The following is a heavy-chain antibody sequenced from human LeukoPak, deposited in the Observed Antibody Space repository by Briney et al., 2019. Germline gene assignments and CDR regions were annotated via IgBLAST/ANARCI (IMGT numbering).Heavy chain of an antibody. J-gene: IGHJ4*02. Sequence: HAGGSLRLSCAASGFTFSSYSMHWVRQAPGKGLEWVSYISSSSSTIYYEASVKGRFTISRDNAKNSLYLQMNSLRDEDTAVYYCARERAPYYYDSSGYSFDWGGQGTLVTVSS. CDR2: ISSSSSTI. D-gene: IGHD3-22*01. CDR1: GFTFSSYS. CDR3: ARERAPYYYDSSGYSFDW. V-gene: IGHV3-48*02.